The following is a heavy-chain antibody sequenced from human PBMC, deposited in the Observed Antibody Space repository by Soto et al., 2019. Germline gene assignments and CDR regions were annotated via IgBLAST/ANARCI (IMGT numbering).Heavy chain of an antibody. CDR1: GFTFSSYA. V-gene: IGHV3-23*01. D-gene: IGHD3-22*01. Sequence: LRLSCAASGFTFSSYAMSWVRQAPGKGLEWVSAISGSGGSTYYADSVKGRFTISRDNSKNTLYLQMNSLRAEDTAVYYCAKDLDSTGYFDPWGQGTLVTVSS. J-gene: IGHJ5*02. CDR2: ISGSGGST. CDR3: AKDLDSTGYFDP.